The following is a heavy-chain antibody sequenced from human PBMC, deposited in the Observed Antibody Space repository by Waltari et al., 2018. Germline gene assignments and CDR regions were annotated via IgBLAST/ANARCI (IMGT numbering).Heavy chain of an antibody. CDR3: AREGEWEPFDY. CDR2: INTDGHST. D-gene: IGHD3-16*01. Sequence: EVQLLQSGGGLVQRGGPLRLFCAASGFTFWSHWMHWVRQVPGKGPVWVSRINTDGHSTTYADSVKGRFIISRDNTKNTLYLQMSSLRAEDTAVYRCAREGEWEPFDYWGQGTVVTVSS. CDR1: GFTFWSHW. J-gene: IGHJ4*02. V-gene: IGHV3-74*01.